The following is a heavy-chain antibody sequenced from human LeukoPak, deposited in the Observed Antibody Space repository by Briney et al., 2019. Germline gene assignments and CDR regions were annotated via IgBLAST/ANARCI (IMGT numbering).Heavy chain of an antibody. Sequence: SETLSLTCAVYGGSFSGYYWSWIRQPPGKGLEWIGEINHSGSTNYNPSLKSRVTISVDRSKNQFSLKLSSVTAADTAVYYCARAGYSFDACDIWGQGTMVTVSS. CDR1: GGSFSGYY. D-gene: IGHD5-18*01. J-gene: IGHJ3*02. CDR3: ARAGYSFDACDI. V-gene: IGHV4-34*01. CDR2: INHSGST.